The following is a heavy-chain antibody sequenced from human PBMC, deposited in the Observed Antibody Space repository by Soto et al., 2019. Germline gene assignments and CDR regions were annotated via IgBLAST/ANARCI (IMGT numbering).Heavy chain of an antibody. J-gene: IGHJ4*02. CDR1: GLMFSSHT. CDR3: ARGLNSSTEGH. D-gene: IGHD2-21*01. Sequence: EVQLVESGGGQVKPGGSLRLSCVASGLMFSSHTFNWVRQAPGRGLEWVSSISIVPDSMYYADLVKGRFTVSIDNARNTIYFQMNSPRFEEKAVYSCARGLNSSTEGHWGQETLVTVSS. CDR2: ISIVPDSM. V-gene: IGHV3-21*06.